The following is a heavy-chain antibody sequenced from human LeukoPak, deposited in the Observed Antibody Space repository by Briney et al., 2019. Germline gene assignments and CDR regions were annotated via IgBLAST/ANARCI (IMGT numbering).Heavy chain of an antibody. J-gene: IGHJ4*02. CDR2: IYSGGST. D-gene: IGHD3-10*01. Sequence: GGSLRLSCVASGFTVSSNYMSWVRQAPGKGLEWVSVIYSGGSTYYADSVKGRFTISRDNSKNTLYLQMNSLRAEDTAVYYCARDLMVRGASNYWGQGTLVTVSS. CDR3: ARDLMVRGASNY. V-gene: IGHV3-66*01. CDR1: GFTVSSNY.